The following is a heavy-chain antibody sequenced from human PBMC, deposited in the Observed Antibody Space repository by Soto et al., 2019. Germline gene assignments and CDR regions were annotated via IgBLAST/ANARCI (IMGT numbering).Heavy chain of an antibody. CDR3: ARVGYDYVWGSYRSSWLAP. CDR2: IYYIGST. CDR1: GGSISSGDDY. D-gene: IGHD3-16*02. Sequence: SETLSLTCTVSGGSISSGDDYWSLIRQPPGKGLEWIGYIYYIGSTYYNPSLKSGVTISVDTSKNQFYLKLSSVTAADTAVYYCARVGYDYVWGSYRSSWLAPRGQGTMVT. J-gene: IGHJ3*01. V-gene: IGHV4-30-4*01.